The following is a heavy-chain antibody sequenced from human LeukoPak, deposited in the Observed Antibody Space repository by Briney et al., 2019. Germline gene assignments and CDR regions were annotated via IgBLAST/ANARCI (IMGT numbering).Heavy chain of an antibody. CDR2: ISGSGGST. D-gene: IGHD6-13*01. Sequence: QTGGSLRLSCAASGFTFSSYAMSWVRQAPGKGLEWVSAISGSGGSTYYADSVKGRFTISRDNSKNTLYLQMNSLRAEDTAVYYCARGSSWAHYFDLWGQGTLVTVSS. CDR1: GFTFSSYA. J-gene: IGHJ4*02. CDR3: ARGSSWAHYFDL. V-gene: IGHV3-23*01.